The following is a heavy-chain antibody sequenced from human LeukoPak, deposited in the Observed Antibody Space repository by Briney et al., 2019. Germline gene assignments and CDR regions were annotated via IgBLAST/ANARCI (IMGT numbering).Heavy chain of an antibody. CDR2: ISGSGGST. CDR1: GVTFSSHA. D-gene: IGHD6-13*01. V-gene: IGHV3-23*01. CDR3: ARDADAGTVDY. J-gene: IGHJ4*02. Sequence: PGGSLRLSCAASGVTFSSHAMTWVRQAPGKGLEWVSSISGSGGSTYYADSVKGRFTISRDNSKNTLYLQMSSLRADDTAVYYCARDADAGTVDYWGQGTLVTVSS.